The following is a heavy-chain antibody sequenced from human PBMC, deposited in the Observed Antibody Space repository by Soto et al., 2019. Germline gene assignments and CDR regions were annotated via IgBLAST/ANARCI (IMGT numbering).Heavy chain of an antibody. CDR2: IYHAGSV. CDR3: ARAFGYYGMDV. J-gene: IGHJ6*02. CDR1: GYSIASRYY. V-gene: IGHV4-38-2*01. Sequence: SETLSLTCAVSGYSIASRYYWACIRQSPGKGLEWIGSIYHAGSVYYNPSLNSRVAVSLDTSKNHFSLKLTSVTAADTAVYYCARAFGYYGMDVWGQGTTVTVSS. D-gene: IGHD3-16*01.